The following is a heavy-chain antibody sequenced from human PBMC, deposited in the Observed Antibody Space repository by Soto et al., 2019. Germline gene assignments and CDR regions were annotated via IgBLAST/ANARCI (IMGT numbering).Heavy chain of an antibody. D-gene: IGHD4-17*01. Sequence: EVQLVESGGGLVKPGGSLRLSCAASGFTFSSYSMNWVRQAPGKGLEWVSSISSSSSYIYYADSVKGRFTISRDNAKNSLYLQMNSLRAEDTAVYYCARDRLGADYGDYVLDYWGQGTLVTVSS. CDR1: GFTFSSYS. CDR2: ISSSSSYI. J-gene: IGHJ4*02. V-gene: IGHV3-21*01. CDR3: ARDRLGADYGDYVLDY.